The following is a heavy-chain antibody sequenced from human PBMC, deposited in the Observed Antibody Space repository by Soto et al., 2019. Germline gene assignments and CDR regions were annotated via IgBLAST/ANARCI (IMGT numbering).Heavy chain of an antibody. D-gene: IGHD2-15*01. Sequence: PGGSLRLSCAASGFTFSSYAMSWVRQAPGKGLEWVSAISGSGGSTYYADSVKGRFTASRDNSKNTLSLQMNSLRAEDTAVYYCARRYCSGGSCYFDYWGQGTLVTAPQ. J-gene: IGHJ4*02. CDR2: ISGSGGST. CDR3: ARRYCSGGSCYFDY. CDR1: GFTFSSYA. V-gene: IGHV3-23*01.